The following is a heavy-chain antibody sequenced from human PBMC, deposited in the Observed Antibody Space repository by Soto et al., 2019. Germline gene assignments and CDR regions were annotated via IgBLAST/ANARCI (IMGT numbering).Heavy chain of an antibody. J-gene: IGHJ6*02. CDR1: GYTLTSYG. D-gene: IGHD5-12*01. CDR3: ATTIGYSYYYYGMDV. Sequence: QVQLVQSGAEVTKPGASVKVSCKASGYTLTSYGISWVRQAPGQGHEWMGWISAYNGDTNYAQSLQGRVTMTTDTSTTTAYMELRSLRSDDTAVYYCATTIGYSYYYYGMDVWGQGTTVTVSS. V-gene: IGHV1-18*01. CDR2: ISAYNGDT.